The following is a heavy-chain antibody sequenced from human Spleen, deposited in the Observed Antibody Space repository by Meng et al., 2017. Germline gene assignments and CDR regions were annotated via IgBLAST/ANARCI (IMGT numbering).Heavy chain of an antibody. CDR1: GGFFTDYY. J-gene: IGHJ4*02. CDR3: ARGPTTMAHDFDY. Sequence: QRQLQQGAAGRLQRSATRSSSWVVAGGFFTDYYWSGSRHPPGEVLWLSGEINNSGNTNYNPYLESRATISVDTSHNNLSLKLSSVTAADSAVYYCARGPTTMAHDFDYWGQGTLVTVSS. CDR2: INNSGNT. V-gene: IGHV4-34*01. D-gene: IGHD4-11*01.